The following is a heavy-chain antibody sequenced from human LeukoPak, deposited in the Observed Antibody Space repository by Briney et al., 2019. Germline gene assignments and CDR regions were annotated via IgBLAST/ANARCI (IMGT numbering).Heavy chain of an antibody. CDR1: GFTFDDYA. Sequence: GRSLRLSCAASGFTFDDYAMHWVRQAPGKGLEWVSGISWNSGSIRYADSVKGRFTISRDNAKSSLSLQMNSLRAEDMALYYCAKGASYGTYDAFDFWGQGTMVTVSS. D-gene: IGHD3-16*01. CDR2: ISWNSGSI. V-gene: IGHV3-9*03. J-gene: IGHJ3*01. CDR3: AKGASYGTYDAFDF.